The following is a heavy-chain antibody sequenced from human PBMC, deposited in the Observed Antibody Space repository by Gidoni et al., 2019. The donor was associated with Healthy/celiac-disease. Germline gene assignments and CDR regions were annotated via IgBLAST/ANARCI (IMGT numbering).Heavy chain of an antibody. V-gene: IGHV3-23*01. D-gene: IGHD6-13*01. CDR2: ISASGGST. CDR3: AKIAAAGSMGSYFDY. Sequence: EVPLLESGGGLVQPGGSLRLSCAASGLPFSSYAMSWVRQAPGKGLECVSVISASGGSTYYADSVKGRFTISRDNSKNTLYLQMNSLRAEDTAVYYCAKIAAAGSMGSYFDYWGQGTLVTVSS. CDR1: GLPFSSYA. J-gene: IGHJ4*02.